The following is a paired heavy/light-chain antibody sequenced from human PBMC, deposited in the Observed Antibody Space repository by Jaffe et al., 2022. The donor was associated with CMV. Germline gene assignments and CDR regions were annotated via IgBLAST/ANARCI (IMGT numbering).Heavy chain of an antibody. D-gene: IGHD2-2*01. V-gene: IGHV1-69*01. J-gene: IGHJ4*02. CDR3: AGGLGYTYANPFDY. CDR2: IIPVFDTP. CDR1: GGTFSSFA. Sequence: QVQLVQSGAEVKKPGSSVKVSCKAPGGTFSSFAFSWVRQAPGQGLEWMGGIIPVFDTPRYAQKFQDRVTITADESTSTAYMELSSLRSDDTAVYYCAGGLGYTYANPFDYWGQGTLVTVSS.
Light chain of an antibody. CDR1: QSVGSRY. J-gene: IGKJ4*01. V-gene: IGKV3-20*01. CDR2: GTS. Sequence: EIVLTQSPGTLSLSPGERATLSCRASQSVGSRYLAWYQQKPGQAPRLLISGTSNRDTGIPDRFSGSGSGTDFTLTISRLEPEDFAVYYCQQYGTSLTFGGGTKVEIK. CDR3: QQYGTSLT.